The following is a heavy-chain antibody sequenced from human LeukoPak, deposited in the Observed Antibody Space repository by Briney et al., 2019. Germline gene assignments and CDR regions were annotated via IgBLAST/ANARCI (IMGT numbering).Heavy chain of an antibody. CDR3: ARDGRYCGSTSCRLNWFDP. CDR2: INPSGGST. V-gene: IGHV1-46*01. D-gene: IGHD2-2*01. J-gene: IGHJ5*02. Sequence: ASVNVSCKASGYTFTTYYMHWVRQAPGQGLECMGIINPSGGSTSYAQKFQGRVTMTRDTSTSTIYMELSSLRSEDTAVYYCARDGRYCGSTSCRLNWFDPWGQGTLVTVSS. CDR1: GYTFTTYY.